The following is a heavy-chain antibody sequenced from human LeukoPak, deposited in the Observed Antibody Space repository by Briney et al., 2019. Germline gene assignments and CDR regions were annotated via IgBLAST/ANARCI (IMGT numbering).Heavy chain of an antibody. Sequence: GGSLRHSCAASGFTFSGYWMYWFRQAPGKGLAWVSRINGDGSATNYAGSMKGRFTISRDNAKNIVYLQMNSLRDDDTAAYYCARDLNWGQVDYWGQGTLVTVSS. CDR3: ARDLNWGQVDY. CDR2: INGDGSAT. V-gene: IGHV3-74*01. J-gene: IGHJ4*02. D-gene: IGHD7-27*01. CDR1: GFTFSGYW.